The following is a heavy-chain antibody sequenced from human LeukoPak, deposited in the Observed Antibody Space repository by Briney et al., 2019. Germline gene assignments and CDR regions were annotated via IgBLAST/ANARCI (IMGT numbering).Heavy chain of an antibody. CDR3: ARADYYDSSGYSFDY. Sequence: GGSLRLSCAASGFTFSSYSMNWVRQAPGKGLEWGSSISSSSSYIYYADSVKGRLTISRDNAKNSLYLQMNSLRAEDTAVYYCARADYYDSSGYSFDYWGQGTLVTVSS. CDR1: GFTFSSYS. D-gene: IGHD3-22*01. CDR2: ISSSSSYI. V-gene: IGHV3-21*01. J-gene: IGHJ4*02.